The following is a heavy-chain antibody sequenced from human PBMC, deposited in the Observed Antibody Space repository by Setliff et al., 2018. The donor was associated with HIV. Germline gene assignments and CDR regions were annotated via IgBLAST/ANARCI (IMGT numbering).Heavy chain of an antibody. Sequence: SETLSLTCTVSGGSMNRNYWAWIWQSSGRGLEWIRYIYYSGSTYYNPSFKRRLSISVDTSKNQFSLKLSSVTAADTAVYYCARSTYYCDSSGYKYNWFDPWGQGTRVTVSS. J-gene: IGHJ5*02. CDR1: GGSMNRNY. CDR2: IYYSGST. V-gene: IGHV4-59*06. CDR3: ARSTYYCDSSGYKYNWFDP. D-gene: IGHD3-22*01.